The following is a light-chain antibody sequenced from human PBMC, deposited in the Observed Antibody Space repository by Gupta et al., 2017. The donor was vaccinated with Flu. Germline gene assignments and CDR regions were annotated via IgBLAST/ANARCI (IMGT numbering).Light chain of an antibody. CDR1: ESISTY. J-gene: IGKJ4*01. V-gene: IGKV3-11*01. CDR2: DAS. Sequence: EIVLTQSPVTLSLSPGERATLSCRASESISTYLAWYQQKPGQAPRLLIYDASNRATGIPVRFSGSGSGTDVTLTINSRHQEDFAVYYCQQRSNWPPLTFGGGTKVEIK. CDR3: QQRSNWPPLT.